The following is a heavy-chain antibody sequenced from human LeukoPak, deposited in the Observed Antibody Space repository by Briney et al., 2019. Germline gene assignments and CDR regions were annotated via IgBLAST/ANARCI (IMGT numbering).Heavy chain of an antibody. V-gene: IGHV3-11*01. Sequence: GGSLRLSCAASGFTFSDYYMSWIRQAPGKGLEWVSYISSSCSTIYYADSVKGRFTISSDNAKNSLYLQMNSLRAEDTAVYYCARLRSSSFYYYYMDVWGKGTTVTVSS. J-gene: IGHJ6*03. CDR3: ARLRSSSFYYYYMDV. CDR1: GFTFSDYY. CDR2: ISSSCSTI. D-gene: IGHD6-6*01.